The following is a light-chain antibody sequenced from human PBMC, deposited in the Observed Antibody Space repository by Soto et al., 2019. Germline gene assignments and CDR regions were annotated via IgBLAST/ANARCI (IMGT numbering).Light chain of an antibody. CDR1: QSVSSY. J-gene: IGKJ4*01. V-gene: IGKV3-11*01. CDR2: DAS. CDR3: QQRSKWPLT. Sequence: EIVLTQSPATLSLSPGERATLSCRASQSVSSYLAWYQQRPGQAPRLLIYDASRRATGIPSRFSASGSGTDFTLTISSLEPEDFAVYYCQQRSKWPLTFGGGTKVEIK.